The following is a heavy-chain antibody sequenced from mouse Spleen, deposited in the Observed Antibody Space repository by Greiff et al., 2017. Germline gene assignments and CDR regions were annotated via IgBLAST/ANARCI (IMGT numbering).Heavy chain of an antibody. CDR3: ARHPYYYGSTYNWYFDV. Sequence: EVQLQQSGPELVKPGASVKMSCKASGYTFTDYNMHWVKQSHGKSLEWIGYINPNNGGTSYNQKFKGKATLTVNKSSSTAYMDLRSLTSEDSAVYYCARHPYYYGSTYNWYFDVWGTGTTVTVSS. CDR1: GYTFTDYN. D-gene: IGHD1-1*01. J-gene: IGHJ1*03. CDR2: INPNNGGT. V-gene: IGHV1-22*01.